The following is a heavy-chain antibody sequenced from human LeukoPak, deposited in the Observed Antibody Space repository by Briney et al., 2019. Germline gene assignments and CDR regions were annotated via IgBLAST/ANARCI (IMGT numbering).Heavy chain of an antibody. D-gene: IGHD1-26*01. Sequence: GGSLRLSCAASGFTFSRYWMSWVRQAPGRGRDWVANIKQDVREKYYVDPGKGPFTTSKDNTKNSLDLQMNSLKAEATAVYYCASTTSTRHPFDIWGQGTMVTVSS. CDR2: IKQDVREK. V-gene: IGHV3-7*01. CDR3: ASTTSTRHPFDI. J-gene: IGHJ3*02. CDR1: GFTFSRYW.